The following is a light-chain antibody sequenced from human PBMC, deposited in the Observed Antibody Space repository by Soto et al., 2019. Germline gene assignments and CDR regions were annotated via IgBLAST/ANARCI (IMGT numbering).Light chain of an antibody. Sequence: IVLTQSPGTLSLSPGERATLSCRARQSVSSSYLAWYQQKPGQAPRLRIYGASSRAAGIPDRFSGSGSGTDFTLTISRLETEGFAVYYCQQYGRSLTFGQGTKLEI. CDR1: QSVSSSY. J-gene: IGKJ2*01. CDR2: GAS. V-gene: IGKV3-20*01. CDR3: QQYGRSLT.